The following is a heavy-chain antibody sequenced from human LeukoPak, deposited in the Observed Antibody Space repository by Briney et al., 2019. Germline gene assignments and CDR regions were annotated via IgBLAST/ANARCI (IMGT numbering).Heavy chain of an antibody. V-gene: IGHV3-21*01. J-gene: IGHJ4*02. Sequence: PGGSLRLSCAASGFTFSSYSMTWVRQAPGKGLEWVSSISSSSSYIYYADSVKGRFTISRDNAKNSLYLRMNSLRAEDTAVYYCASDDSSGFYWGQGTLVTVSS. D-gene: IGHD3-22*01. CDR1: GFTFSSYS. CDR2: ISSSSSYI. CDR3: ASDDSSGFY.